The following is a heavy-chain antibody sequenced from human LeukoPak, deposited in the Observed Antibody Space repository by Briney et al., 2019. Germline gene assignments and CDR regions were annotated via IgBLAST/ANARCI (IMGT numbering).Heavy chain of an antibody. CDR2: IYYSGST. Sequence: SETLSLTCTVSGGSIGRSGYYWGWIRQPPGKGLEWIGNIYYSGSTYYNPSLKSRVTISVDTSKNQFSLKLSSVTAADTAVYYCARSRRAGWSTSDAFDIWGQGTMVTVSS. CDR3: ARSRRAGWSTSDAFDI. J-gene: IGHJ3*02. D-gene: IGHD6-19*01. CDR1: GGSIGRSGYY. V-gene: IGHV4-39*01.